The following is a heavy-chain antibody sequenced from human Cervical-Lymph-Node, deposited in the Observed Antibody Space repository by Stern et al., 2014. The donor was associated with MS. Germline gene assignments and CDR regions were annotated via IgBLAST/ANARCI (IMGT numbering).Heavy chain of an antibody. D-gene: IGHD2-15*01. J-gene: IGHJ4*02. V-gene: IGHV1-2*06. CDR1: GYTFTAYN. CDR3: ATRRGCSGGSCSSRSLDY. Sequence: VQLVESRADVKKPGASVKVSCEASGYTFTAYNMHWLRQAPGPALAWMGRLNPKSGVTNYAQKFQDRVTMTRDTSISTVYMELSRLRSNDTAMYYCATRRGCSGGSCSSRSLDYWGQGTLVTVSS. CDR2: LNPKSGVT.